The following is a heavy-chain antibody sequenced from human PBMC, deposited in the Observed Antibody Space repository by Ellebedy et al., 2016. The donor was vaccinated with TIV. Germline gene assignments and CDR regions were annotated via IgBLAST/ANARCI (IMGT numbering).Heavy chain of an antibody. V-gene: IGHV1-2*02. CDR1: GYTFTGYY. D-gene: IGHD3-22*01. CDR2: INPNSGGT. CDR3: ARGYYYDSSDLSY. J-gene: IGHJ4*02. Sequence: ASVKVSCXASGYTFTGYYMHWVRQAPGQGLEWMGWINPNSGGTNYAQKFQGRVTMTRDTSISTAYMELSRLRSDDTAVYYCARGYYYDSSDLSYWGQGTLVTVSS.